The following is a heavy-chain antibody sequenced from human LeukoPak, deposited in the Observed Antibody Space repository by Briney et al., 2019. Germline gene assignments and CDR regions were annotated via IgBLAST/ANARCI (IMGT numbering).Heavy chain of an antibody. D-gene: IGHD1-1*01. CDR1: GFSLSGYW. Sequence: GGSLRLSCAASGFSLSGYWMSWVRQAPGKGPEWVANIKEDGSRRYYSESVRGRFTISRNNSENSLYLQMNSLRAEDTAVYYCATHWRGRWGQGTLVTVSS. CDR3: ATHWRGR. V-gene: IGHV3-7*03. CDR2: IKEDGSRR. J-gene: IGHJ4*02.